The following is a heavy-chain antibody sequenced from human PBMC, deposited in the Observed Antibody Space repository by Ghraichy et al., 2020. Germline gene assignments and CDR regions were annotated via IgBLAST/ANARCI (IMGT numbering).Heavy chain of an antibody. CDR3: ASTQPGGSSWYGNYYYYGMDV. Sequence: GESLNISCAASGFTFSSYWMHWVRQAPGKGLVWVSRINSDGSSTSYADSVKGRFTISRDNAKNTLYLQMNSLRAEDTAVYYCASTQPGGSSWYGNYYYYGMDVWGQGTTVTVSS. CDR2: INSDGSST. D-gene: IGHD6-13*01. V-gene: IGHV3-74*01. CDR1: GFTFSSYW. J-gene: IGHJ6*02.